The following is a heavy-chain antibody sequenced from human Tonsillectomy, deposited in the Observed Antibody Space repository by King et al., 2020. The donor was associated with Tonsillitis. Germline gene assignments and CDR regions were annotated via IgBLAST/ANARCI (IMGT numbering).Heavy chain of an antibody. CDR1: GFTFSSYS. D-gene: IGHD2-15*01. CDR2: ISSSSSYI. Sequence: EVQLVESGGGLVKPGGSLRLSCAASGFTFSSYSMNWVRQSPGKGLEWVSSISSSSSYIYYADSVKGRFAISRDNAKHSLYLQMNSLRAEDKAVYYCARYCSGGSCYPYYYGMDVWGQGTTVTVSS. V-gene: IGHV3-21*01. J-gene: IGHJ6*02. CDR3: ARYCSGGSCYPYYYGMDV.